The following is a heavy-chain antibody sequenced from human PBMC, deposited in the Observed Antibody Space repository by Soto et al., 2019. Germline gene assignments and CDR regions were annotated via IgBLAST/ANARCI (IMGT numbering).Heavy chain of an antibody. J-gene: IGHJ4*02. CDR1: MDSVSNNRAT. D-gene: IGHD1-26*01. Sequence: SQTLSLTCAISMDSVSNNRATWNWIRQSPSGGLEWLGRTYYRSKWISDYAVSVKGRISINPDTSKNLVSLHLNFVTPEDTAVYYCARVPLDFNSGFDFWGQGTPVTVSS. CDR3: ARVPLDFNSGFDF. V-gene: IGHV6-1*01. CDR2: TYYRSKWIS.